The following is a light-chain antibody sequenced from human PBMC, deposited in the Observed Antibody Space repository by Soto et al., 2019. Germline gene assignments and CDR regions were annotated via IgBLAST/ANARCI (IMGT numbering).Light chain of an antibody. V-gene: IGLV2-23*01. CDR3: CSYAGPSTI. J-gene: IGLJ2*01. CDR2: EGT. Sequence: QSALTQPASVSGSPGQSITISCTGTSSDVGSYNFVSWFQQHPGKVPKLIIYEGTERPSGVSNRFSASKSGNTASLTISGLQHEDEADYYCCSYAGPSTIFGGGTKLPVL. CDR1: SSDVGSYNF.